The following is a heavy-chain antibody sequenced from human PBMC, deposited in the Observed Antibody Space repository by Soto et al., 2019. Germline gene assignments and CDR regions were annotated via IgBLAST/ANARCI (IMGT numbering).Heavy chain of an antibody. Sequence: SETLSLTCAVSGGSIGSGGNSWSWIRQPPGKGLEWIGYIYHSGSTYYNPSLKSRVTISVDRSKNQFSLKLSSVTAADTAVYYCARTPDIWGQGTMVTVSS. CDR2: IYHSGST. CDR1: GGSIGSGGNS. V-gene: IGHV4-30-2*01. CDR3: ARTPDI. J-gene: IGHJ3*02.